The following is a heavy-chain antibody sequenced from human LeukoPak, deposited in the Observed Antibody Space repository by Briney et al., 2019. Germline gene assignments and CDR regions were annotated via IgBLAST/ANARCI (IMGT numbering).Heavy chain of an antibody. V-gene: IGHV3-7*01. Sequence: GGSLRLSCAASEFTFSSYWMSWVRQAPGKGLEWVANIKQDGGQIYYLESVKGRFTISRDNAKNSLYLQMNSLRAEDTAVYYCARASSGWYEGIDYWGQGTLVTVSS. CDR1: EFTFSSYW. D-gene: IGHD6-19*01. CDR2: IKQDGGQI. J-gene: IGHJ4*02. CDR3: ARASSGWYEGIDY.